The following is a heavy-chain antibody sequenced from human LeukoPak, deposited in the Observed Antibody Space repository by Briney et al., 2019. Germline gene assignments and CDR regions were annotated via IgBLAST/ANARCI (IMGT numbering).Heavy chain of an antibody. J-gene: IGHJ5*02. CDR3: ARAPGSNYPNWFDP. D-gene: IGHD4-11*01. CDR1: GGSISSGSYY. Sequence: SGTLSLTCTVSGGSISSGSYYWSWIRQPAGKGLEWIGRIYTSGSTNYNPSLKSRVTISLDTSKNQFSLKLSSVTAADTAVYYCARAPGSNYPNWFDPWGQGTLVTVSS. CDR2: IYTSGST. V-gene: IGHV4-61*02.